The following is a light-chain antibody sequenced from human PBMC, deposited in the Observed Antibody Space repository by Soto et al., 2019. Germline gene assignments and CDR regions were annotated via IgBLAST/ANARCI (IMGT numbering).Light chain of an antibody. V-gene: IGLV1-40*01. Sequence: QSALTQPPSVSGAPGQRVTISCTGSTSNIGAGYEVHWYQQLPGTAPKLLVSGHNIRPSGVPDRFSGFKSGASASLVITGLQAEDEADYYCAAWDDNLNAYVFGSGTKLTVL. CDR1: TSNIGAGYE. J-gene: IGLJ1*01. CDR2: GHN. CDR3: AAWDDNLNAYV.